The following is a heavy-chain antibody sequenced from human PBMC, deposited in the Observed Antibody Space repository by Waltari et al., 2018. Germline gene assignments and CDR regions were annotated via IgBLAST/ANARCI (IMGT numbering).Heavy chain of an antibody. D-gene: IGHD3-16*02. Sequence: QLQLQESGPGLVKPSETLSLTCTVSGGSISSSSYYWGWIRQPPGKGLEWIGSIYYSGSTYYNPSLKSRVTISVDTSKNQFSLKLSSVTAADTAVYYCARAVSPRPLFPVFGGVIVPYAFDIWGQGTMVTVSS. V-gene: IGHV4-39*07. J-gene: IGHJ3*02. CDR1: GGSISSSSYY. CDR3: ARAVSPRPLFPVFGGVIVPYAFDI. CDR2: IYYSGST.